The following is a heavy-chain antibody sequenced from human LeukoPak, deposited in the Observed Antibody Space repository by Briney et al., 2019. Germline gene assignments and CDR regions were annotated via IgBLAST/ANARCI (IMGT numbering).Heavy chain of an antibody. V-gene: IGHV3-64*01. CDR3: AREGTGIAVAGTRGGYGY. J-gene: IGHJ4*02. CDR2: ISSNGGST. Sequence: QPGGSLRLSCAASGFTFSSYAMHWVRQAPGKGLEYVSAISSNGGSTYYANSVKGRFTISRDNSKNTLYLQMNSLRAEDTAVYYCAREGTGIAVAGTRGGYGYWGQGTLVTVSS. CDR1: GFTFSSYA. D-gene: IGHD6-19*01.